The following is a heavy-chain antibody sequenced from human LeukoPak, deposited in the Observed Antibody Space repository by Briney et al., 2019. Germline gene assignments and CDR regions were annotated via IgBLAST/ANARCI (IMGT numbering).Heavy chain of an antibody. V-gene: IGHV3-7*04. CDR1: GFTFSSYW. J-gene: IGHJ4*02. D-gene: IGHD2-2*01. Sequence: GGSLRLSCAVSGFTFSSYWMSWVRQAPGKGLEWVAKINQYGTEKYYVDSVKGRFTISRDNAKNSLYMQINSLRADDTVVYYCAREVREVPHWGQGTLVTVSS. CDR3: AREVREVPH. CDR2: INQYGTEK.